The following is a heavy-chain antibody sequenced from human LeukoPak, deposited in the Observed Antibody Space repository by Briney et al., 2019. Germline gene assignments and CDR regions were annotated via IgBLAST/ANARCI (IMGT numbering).Heavy chain of an antibody. D-gene: IGHD3-22*01. CDR2: IIPILGIA. V-gene: IGHV1-69*04. CDR1: GGTFSSYA. CDR3: GTSEEGYYDSSGYPNFDY. Sequence: ASVKVSCKASGGTFSSYAISWVRQAPGQGLEWMGRIIPILGIANYAQKFQGRVTITAGKSTSTAYMELSSLRSEDTAVYYCGTSEEGYYDSSGYPNFDYWGQGTLVTVSS. J-gene: IGHJ4*02.